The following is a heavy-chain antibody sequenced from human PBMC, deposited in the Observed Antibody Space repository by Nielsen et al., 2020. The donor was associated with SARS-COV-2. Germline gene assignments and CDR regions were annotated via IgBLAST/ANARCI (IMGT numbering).Heavy chain of an antibody. J-gene: IGHJ5*02. CDR1: GGSISSYY. Sequence: SETLSLTCTVSGGSISSYYWSWIRQPPGKGLEWIGYIYYSGSTNYNPSLRSRVTISVDTSMNQFSLKLSSVTAADTAVYYCARDNSGGYNWFDPWGQGTLVTVSS. CDR3: ARDNSGGYNWFDP. CDR2: IYYSGST. D-gene: IGHD4-23*01. V-gene: IGHV4-59*01.